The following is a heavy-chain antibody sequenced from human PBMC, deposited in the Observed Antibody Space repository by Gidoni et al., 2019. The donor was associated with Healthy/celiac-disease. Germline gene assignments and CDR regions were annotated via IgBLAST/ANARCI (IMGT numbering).Heavy chain of an antibody. J-gene: IGHJ4*02. Sequence: QVQLVESGGGVVQPGRSLRLSCAASGFTFSSYVIHWVRQAPGKGLEWVAVIWYDGSYKYYADSVKGRFTISRDNSKNTLYLQMSSLRAEDTAVYYCARGGDYYDSSGYFLFPFDFWGQGTLVTVSS. CDR3: ARGGDYYDSSGYFLFPFDF. V-gene: IGHV3-33*01. CDR1: GFTFSSYV. CDR2: IWYDGSYK. D-gene: IGHD3-22*01.